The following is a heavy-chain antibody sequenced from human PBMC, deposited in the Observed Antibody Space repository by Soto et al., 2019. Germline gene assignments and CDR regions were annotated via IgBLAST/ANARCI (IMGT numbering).Heavy chain of an antibody. Sequence: PLVTLSLTRAVYGGSFSGYSWSWIRQPPGKGLEWIGEINHSGSTNYNPSLKSRVTISVDTSKNQFSLKLSSVTAADTAVYYCASPHAAADLVTSDNWFDPWGQGTLVTVSS. J-gene: IGHJ5*02. CDR1: GGSFSGYS. CDR2: INHSGST. D-gene: IGHD6-13*01. CDR3: ASPHAAADLVTSDNWFDP. V-gene: IGHV4-34*01.